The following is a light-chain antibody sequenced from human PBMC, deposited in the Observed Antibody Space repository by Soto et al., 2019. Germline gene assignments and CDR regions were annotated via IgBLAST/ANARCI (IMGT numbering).Light chain of an antibody. J-gene: IGKJ4*01. CDR1: QGVGST. Sequence: EIVMTQSPSTLSVSPVERVTLSCMASQGVGSTLAWYRQQPGQAPRLLIYDAYIRATGVPARFSGSGSGTEFTLTISSLQSEDFAVYYCQHYKTWPLAFGGGTKVDIK. CDR3: QHYKTWPLA. CDR2: DAY. V-gene: IGKV3-15*01.